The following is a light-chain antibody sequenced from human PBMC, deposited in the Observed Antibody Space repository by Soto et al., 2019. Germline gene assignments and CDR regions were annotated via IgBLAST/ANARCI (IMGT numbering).Light chain of an antibody. CDR2: EVN. J-gene: IGLJ1*01. Sequence: QSVLAQPPSGSRSPGQSVAISCTGNSRVVVSYNRVSWYQQPPCTAPKVMIYEVNNRPSGVPDRFSGSKSGNTASLTISGLQAEDEADYYCSSYTSSNTYVFGTGTKVTVL. V-gene: IGLV2-18*02. CDR1: SRVVVSYNR. CDR3: SSYTSSNTYV.